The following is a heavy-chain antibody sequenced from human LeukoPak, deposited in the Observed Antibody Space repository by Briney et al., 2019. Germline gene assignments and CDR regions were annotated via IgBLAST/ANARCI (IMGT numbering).Heavy chain of an antibody. CDR1: GGSISSYY. Sequence: NSSETLSLTCTVPGGSISSYYWNWIRQPPGKGLEWIGYIYYSGSTNYNPSLKSRVTISVDMSKNQFSLKLSSVTAADTAVYYCARVEMATIYILWGQGTLVTVSS. CDR2: IYYSGST. J-gene: IGHJ4*02. CDR3: ARVEMATIYIL. V-gene: IGHV4-59*01. D-gene: IGHD5-24*01.